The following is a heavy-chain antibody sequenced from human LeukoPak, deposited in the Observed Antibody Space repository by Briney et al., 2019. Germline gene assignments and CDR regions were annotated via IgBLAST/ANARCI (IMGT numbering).Heavy chain of an antibody. CDR1: GFTFSSYA. CDR3: AKTEAVVVTMDQGYYFDY. CDR2: ISGSGGST. Sequence: GGSLRLSCAASGFTFSSYAMSWVRQAPGKGLEWVSAISGSGGSTYYADSVKGRFTISRDNSKNTLYLQMNSLRAEDTAVYYCAKTEAVVVTMDQGYYFDYWGQGTLVTVSS. D-gene: IGHD2-21*01. J-gene: IGHJ4*02. V-gene: IGHV3-23*01.